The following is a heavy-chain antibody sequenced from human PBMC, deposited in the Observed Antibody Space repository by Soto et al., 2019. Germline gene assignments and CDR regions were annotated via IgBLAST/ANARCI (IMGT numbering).Heavy chain of an antibody. CDR1: GFTFSAYS. CDR2: ITSGSDYI. Sequence: PGGSLRLSCAASGFTFSAYSMSWVRQAPGKGLEWVSSITSGSDYIYYADSLKGRFTISRDNAKNSLYLQMHSLRAEDTASYYCARVDGYTYPNDYWGQGALVTVSS. J-gene: IGHJ4*02. CDR3: ARVDGYTYPNDY. D-gene: IGHD5-12*01. V-gene: IGHV3-21*01.